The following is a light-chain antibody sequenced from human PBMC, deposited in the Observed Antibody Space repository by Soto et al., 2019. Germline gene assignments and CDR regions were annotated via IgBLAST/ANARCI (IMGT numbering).Light chain of an antibody. V-gene: IGKV3-15*01. CDR2: GVS. J-gene: IGKJ1*01. Sequence: EIVLTQSPGTLSLSPGERATLSCRASQSVSSSYLAWYQQKPGQAPRLLMYGVSTRATGIPARFSGSGSGTEFTLTIDSLQSEDFAVYYCQQYNNWPRTFGQGTKVDI. CDR3: QQYNNWPRT. CDR1: QSVSSSY.